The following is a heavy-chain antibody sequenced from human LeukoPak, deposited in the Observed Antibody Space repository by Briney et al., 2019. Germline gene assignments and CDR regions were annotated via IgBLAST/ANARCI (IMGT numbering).Heavy chain of an antibody. CDR3: ARVGPVGELFSYLDY. Sequence: GGSLRLSCAASGFTFSSYAMHWVRQAPGKGLEWVAVISYDGSNKYYADSVKGRFTISRDNSKNTLYLQMNSLRAEDTAVYYCARVGPVGELFSYLDYWGQGTLVTVSS. CDR2: ISYDGSNK. D-gene: IGHD3-10*01. CDR1: GFTFSSYA. V-gene: IGHV3-30-3*01. J-gene: IGHJ4*02.